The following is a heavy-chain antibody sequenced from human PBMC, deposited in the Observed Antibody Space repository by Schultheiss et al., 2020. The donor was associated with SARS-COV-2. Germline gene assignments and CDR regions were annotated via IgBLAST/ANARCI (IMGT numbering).Heavy chain of an antibody. D-gene: IGHD2/OR15-2a*01. V-gene: IGHV4-30-2*01. CDR3: ARDDGPVHYFLDY. CDR1: GGSISSGGYS. Sequence: SETLSLTCAVSGGSISSGGYSWSWIRQPPGKGLEWIGYIYYSGSTYYNPSLKSRVTISVDTSKNQFSLQLNSVTPADTAVYFCARDDGPVHYFLDYWGQGMLVTVSS. J-gene: IGHJ4*02. CDR2: IYYSGST.